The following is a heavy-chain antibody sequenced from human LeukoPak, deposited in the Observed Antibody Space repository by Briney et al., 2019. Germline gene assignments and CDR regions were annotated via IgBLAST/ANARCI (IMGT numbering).Heavy chain of an antibody. CDR2: IQPNSGDT. CDR3: EREDY. V-gene: IGHV1-2*02. Sequence: GASVKVSCKASGYTFTDFYILWVRQAPGQGLEWMGWIQPNSGDTTYAQKFLGRVTMTRDTSISTAYMELSGLRSDDTAVYYCEREDYWGQGTLVTVSS. J-gene: IGHJ4*02. CDR1: GYTFTDFY.